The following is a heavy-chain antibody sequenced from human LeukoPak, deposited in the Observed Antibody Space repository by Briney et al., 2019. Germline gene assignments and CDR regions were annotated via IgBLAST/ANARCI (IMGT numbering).Heavy chain of an antibody. CDR3: ARDPESSSFDL. Sequence: GGSLSLSCAASGFSYSPYRMSWLRQTPEKGLEVVPNIDQGCSVRDYMHSLKGRCLIPQDNDQQSLYLEINSLRADDTAVYYCARDPESSSFDLWGRGALVTVSS. CDR1: GFSYSPYR. D-gene: IGHD1-14*01. J-gene: IGHJ4*02. CDR2: IDQGCSVR. V-gene: IGHV3-7*01.